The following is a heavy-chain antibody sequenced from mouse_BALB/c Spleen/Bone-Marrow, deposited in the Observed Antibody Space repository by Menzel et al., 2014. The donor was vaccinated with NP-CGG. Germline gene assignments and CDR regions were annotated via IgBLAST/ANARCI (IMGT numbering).Heavy chain of an antibody. CDR3: ARDGGDYGYRFAY. CDR2: IWAGGST. D-gene: IGHD1-2*01. CDR1: GFSLTSYG. Sequence: QVQLKESGPGLVAPSQSLSIPCTVSGFSLTSYGIHWVRQPPGKGLEWLGVIWAGGSTNYNSALMSRLSISKDNSKSQVFLKMNSLQTDDTAMYYCARDGGDYGYRFAYWGQGTLVTVSA. J-gene: IGHJ3*01. V-gene: IGHV2-9*02.